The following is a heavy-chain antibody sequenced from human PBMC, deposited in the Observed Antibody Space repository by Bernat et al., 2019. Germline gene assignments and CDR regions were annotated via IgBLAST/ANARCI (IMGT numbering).Heavy chain of an antibody. CDR1: GYSISSGYY. CDR3: ARLFTGGYSYGYDY. J-gene: IGHJ4*02. V-gene: IGHV4-38-2*01. Sequence: QVQLQESGPGLVKPSETLSLTCAVSGYSISSGYYWGWIRQPPGKGLEWIGSIYHSGSTYYNPSLKSRVTISVDTSKNQFSLKLSSVTAADTAVYYCARLFTGGYSYGYDYWGQGTLVTVSS. CDR2: IYHSGST. D-gene: IGHD5-18*01.